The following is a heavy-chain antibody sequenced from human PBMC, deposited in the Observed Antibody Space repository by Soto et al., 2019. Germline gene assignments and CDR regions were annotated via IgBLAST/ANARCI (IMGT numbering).Heavy chain of an antibody. CDR1: GYTFTGYY. D-gene: IGHD3-22*01. Sequence: ASVKVSCKASGYTFTGYYMHWVRQAPGQGLEWMGWINPNSGGTNYAQKFQGRVTMTRDTSISTAYMELSRLRSDDTAVYYCARDLFLGDSSGWYYYGMDVWGQGTTVTVSS. J-gene: IGHJ6*02. V-gene: IGHV1-2*02. CDR2: INPNSGGT. CDR3: ARDLFLGDSSGWYYYGMDV.